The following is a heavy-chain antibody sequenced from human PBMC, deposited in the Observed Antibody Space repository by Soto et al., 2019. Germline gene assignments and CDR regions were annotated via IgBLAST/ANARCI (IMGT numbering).Heavy chain of an antibody. CDR2: INHSGST. D-gene: IGHD2-21*02. V-gene: IGHV4-34*09. CDR1: GGSFSGYY. J-gene: IGHJ6*02. CDR3: ARVCGGDCHNGMDV. Sequence: NPSETLSLTCAVYGGSFSGYYWSWIRQPPGKGLEWIGEINHSGSTNYNPSLKSRVTMSVDTSKIQFSLKLSSVTAADTAVYYCARVCGGDCHNGMDVWGQGTTVTVSS.